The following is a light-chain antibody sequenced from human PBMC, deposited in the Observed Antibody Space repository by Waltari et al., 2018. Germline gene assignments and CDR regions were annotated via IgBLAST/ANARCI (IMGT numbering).Light chain of an antibody. V-gene: IGLV2-23*02. CDR2: EVS. Sequence: HSALTQPASVSGSPGQSITISCSGPNHAVGNNNHVSWYQQHPGRVPKLLIYEVSERPSGVSDRFSGSKSGNTASLTISGLQPDDEADYYCFSYTRSITFVFGGGTKLTVL. CDR3: FSYTRSITFV. CDR1: NHAVGNNNH. J-gene: IGLJ2*01.